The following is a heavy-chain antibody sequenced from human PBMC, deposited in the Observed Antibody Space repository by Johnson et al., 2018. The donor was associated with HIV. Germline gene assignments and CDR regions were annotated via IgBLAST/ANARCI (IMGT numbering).Heavy chain of an antibody. J-gene: IGHJ3*02. D-gene: IGHD3-10*01. CDR2: IQFDGSHK. V-gene: IGHV3-30*02. Sequence: QVQLVESGGGVVQPGGSLRLSCAASGFSFSNYAIHWVRQAPGKGLEWVTFIQFDGSHKYYADSVKGRFTISRDNSKNTLYLQMNSLRAEDTAVDYFAREGQEFNDAFDIWGQGTMVTVSS. CDR1: GFSFSNYA. CDR3: AREGQEFNDAFDI.